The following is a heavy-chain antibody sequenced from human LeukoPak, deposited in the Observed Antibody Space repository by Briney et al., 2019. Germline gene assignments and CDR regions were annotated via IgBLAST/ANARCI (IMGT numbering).Heavy chain of an antibody. Sequence: PGGSLRLSCAASGFMFRSYAMHWVRQAPGKGLEWVALISYDGSNKYYADSVKGRFTISRDNSKNTLYLQMNSLRAEDTAVYYCAKDRQQWPLYYFDYWGQGTLVTVSS. CDR1: GFMFRSYA. CDR2: ISYDGSNK. D-gene: IGHD6-19*01. CDR3: AKDRQQWPLYYFDY. J-gene: IGHJ4*02. V-gene: IGHV3-30-3*01.